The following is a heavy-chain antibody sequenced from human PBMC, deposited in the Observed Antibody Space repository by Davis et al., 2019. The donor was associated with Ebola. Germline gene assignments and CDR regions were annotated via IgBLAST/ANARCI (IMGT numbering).Heavy chain of an antibody. J-gene: IGHJ4*02. Sequence: ETLSLTCAVYGGFFSGYYWSWVRQAPGKGLEWVANINQDGSEKYYVDSVKGRFTISRDNAKNSLYLQMNSLRAEDTAVYYCARGIRLRYSSSWDLNYWGQGTLVTVSS. D-gene: IGHD6-13*01. V-gene: IGHV3-7*01. CDR1: GGFFSGYY. CDR2: INQDGSEK. CDR3: ARGIRLRYSSSWDLNY.